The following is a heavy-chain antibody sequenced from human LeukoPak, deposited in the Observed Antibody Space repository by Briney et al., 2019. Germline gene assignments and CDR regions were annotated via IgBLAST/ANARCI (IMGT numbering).Heavy chain of an antibody. Sequence: SETLSLTCTVSGGSISSGDYYWSWIRQPPGKGLEWIGYIYYSGSTYYNPSLKSRVTISVDTSKNQFSLKLSSVTAADTAVYYCARGATVTTPFDYWGQGTLVTVSS. V-gene: IGHV4-30-4*08. CDR1: GGSISSGDYY. J-gene: IGHJ4*02. CDR3: ARGATVTTPFDY. D-gene: IGHD4-17*01. CDR2: IYYSGST.